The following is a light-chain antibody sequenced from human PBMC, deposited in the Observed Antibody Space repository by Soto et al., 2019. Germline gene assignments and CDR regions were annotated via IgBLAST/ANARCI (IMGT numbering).Light chain of an antibody. V-gene: IGLV1-40*01. CDR2: ENN. J-gene: IGLJ1*01. CDR1: SSNIVAGYE. CDR3: QSYDSSLSGYV. Sequence: QLVLTQPPSVSEAPGQRVTISCTGSSSNIVAGYEAHWYQQVPGTAPKLLIYENNNRPSGVPDRFSGSKSGTSASLAITGLQAEDEAEYYCQSYDSSLSGYVFGTGTKLTVL.